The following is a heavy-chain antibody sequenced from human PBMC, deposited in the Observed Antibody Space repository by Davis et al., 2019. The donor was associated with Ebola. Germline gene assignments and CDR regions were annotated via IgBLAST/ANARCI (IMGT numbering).Heavy chain of an antibody. CDR2: ITTGGWA. Sequence: PGGSLRLSCADSGFTFSSYAMSWVRQAPGKGLEWVSGITTGGWAYYADSVRGRFTTSRENSKNMLYLQMDSLGAEDTAVYYCASYRDFVGGGFHPWGRGTQVTVSS. CDR1: GFTFSSYA. D-gene: IGHD3-16*01. J-gene: IGHJ5*02. CDR3: ASYRDFVGGGFHP. V-gene: IGHV3-23*01.